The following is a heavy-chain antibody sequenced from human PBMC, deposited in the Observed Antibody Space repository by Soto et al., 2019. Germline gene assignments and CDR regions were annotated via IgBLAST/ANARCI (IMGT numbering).Heavy chain of an antibody. CDR2: ISGSGGST. CDR3: GGFCTNGGCSNAGFD. CDR1: GFSFSSYD. J-gene: IGHJ4*02. D-gene: IGHD2-8*01. V-gene: IGHV3-23*01. Sequence: EVQLLESGGGLVQPGGSLRLSCAASGFSFSSYDMSWVRQAPGKGLEWVSAISGSGGSTYYADSVKGRFTISRDNSKKAVYLQMISLRPEDTAVYYCGGFCTNGGCSNAGFDWGQGTLVTVSS.